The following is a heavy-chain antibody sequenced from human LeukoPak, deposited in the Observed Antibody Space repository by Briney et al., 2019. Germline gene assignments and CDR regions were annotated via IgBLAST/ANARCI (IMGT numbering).Heavy chain of an antibody. J-gene: IGHJ6*03. Sequence: GGSLRLSCAASGFTFDDYAMHWVRQVPGKGLEWVSLISGDGGSAYYADSVKGRFTISRDSTKNSLYLQMNSLKTEDTALYYFGKDTGPRNDCMEVWGKGTTVTVSS. CDR3: GKDTGPRNDCMEV. D-gene: IGHD2-8*01. V-gene: IGHV3-43*02. CDR2: ISGDGGSA. CDR1: GFTFDDYA.